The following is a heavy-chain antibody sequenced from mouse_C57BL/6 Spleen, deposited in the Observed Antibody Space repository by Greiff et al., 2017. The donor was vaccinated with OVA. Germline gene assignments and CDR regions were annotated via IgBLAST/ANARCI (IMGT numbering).Heavy chain of an antibody. V-gene: IGHV1-81*01. Sequence: VKLMESGAELARPGASVKLSCKASGYTFTSYGISWVKQRTGQGLEWIGEIYPRSGNTYYNEKFKGKATLTADKSSSTAYMELRSLTSEDSAVYFCARPYYYGSSYDAMDYWGQGTSVTVSS. CDR1: GYTFTSYG. CDR3: ARPYYYGSSYDAMDY. J-gene: IGHJ4*01. CDR2: IYPRSGNT. D-gene: IGHD1-1*01.